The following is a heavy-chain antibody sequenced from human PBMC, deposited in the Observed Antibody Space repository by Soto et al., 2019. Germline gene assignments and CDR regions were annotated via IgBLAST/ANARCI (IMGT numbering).Heavy chain of an antibody. CDR3: ARSRAPTVAGTYYYYYGMDV. CDR1: GYTFTGYY. Sequence: ASVKVSCKASGYTFTGYYMHWVRQAPGQGLEWMGWINPNSGGTNYAQKFQGWVTMTRDTSISTAYMELSRLRSDDTAVYYCARSRAPTVAGTYYYYYGMDVWGQGTTVTVSS. D-gene: IGHD6-19*01. J-gene: IGHJ6*02. CDR2: INPNSGGT. V-gene: IGHV1-2*04.